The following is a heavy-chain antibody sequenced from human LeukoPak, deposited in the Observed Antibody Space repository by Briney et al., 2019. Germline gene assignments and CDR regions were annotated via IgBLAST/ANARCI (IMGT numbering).Heavy chain of an antibody. CDR2: VSGSGATT. CDR3: AKGSRGYTHYYFDY. J-gene: IGHJ4*02. CDR1: GFSFSGYA. V-gene: IGHV3-23*01. Sequence: GGYLRLSCACSGFSFSGYAMNWVRQAPGKGLELVSSVSGSGATTFYADSVKGRFITSKDTSSDTVYLQMNSLGAEDTAVSYCAKGSRGYTHYYFDYWGQGTLVTVSS. D-gene: IGHD6-13*01.